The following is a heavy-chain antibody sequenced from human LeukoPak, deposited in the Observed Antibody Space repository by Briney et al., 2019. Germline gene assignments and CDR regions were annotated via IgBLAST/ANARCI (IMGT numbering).Heavy chain of an antibody. CDR2: IYYSGST. CDR3: ARSPSIAAAGLLDY. CDR1: GFTFNSYA. D-gene: IGHD6-13*01. V-gene: IGHV4-59*12. Sequence: GSLRLSCAASGFTFNSYAMSWIRQPPGKGLEWIGYIYYSGSTNYNPSLKSRVTISVDTSKNQFSLKLSSVTAADTAVYYCARSPSIAAAGLLDYWGQGTLVTVSS. J-gene: IGHJ4*02.